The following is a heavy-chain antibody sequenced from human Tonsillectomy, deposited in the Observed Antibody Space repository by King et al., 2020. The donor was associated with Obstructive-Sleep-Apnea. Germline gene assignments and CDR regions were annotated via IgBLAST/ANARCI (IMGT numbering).Heavy chain of an antibody. Sequence: PLQESGPGLVKPSETLSLTCSVSGGYISSYYWNWIRQPPGKGLEWIGYIFYSGSTSYNPSLKSRVTISVDTSKNQFSLKLSSVTAADTAVYYCARRAPSGYYDRSGYPEAAFDMWGQGTMVTVSS. CDR1: GGYISSYY. D-gene: IGHD3-22*01. CDR2: IFYSGST. J-gene: IGHJ3*02. CDR3: ARRAPSGYYDRSGYPEAAFDM. V-gene: IGHV4-59*08.